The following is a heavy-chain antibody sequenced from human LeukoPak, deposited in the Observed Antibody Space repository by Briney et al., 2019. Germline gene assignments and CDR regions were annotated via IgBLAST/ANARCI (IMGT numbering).Heavy chain of an antibody. D-gene: IGHD6-6*01. Sequence: SETLCLTRTVSGGSISSDAYFWSWIRQHPGKGLEWIGYIYYSGSTYYNPSLKSRVTISVDTSKNLFSLKLSSVTAADTAVYYCARTSIATRHFDYWGQGTL. V-gene: IGHV4-31*03. J-gene: IGHJ4*02. CDR3: ARTSIATRHFDY. CDR1: GGSISSDAYF. CDR2: IYYSGST.